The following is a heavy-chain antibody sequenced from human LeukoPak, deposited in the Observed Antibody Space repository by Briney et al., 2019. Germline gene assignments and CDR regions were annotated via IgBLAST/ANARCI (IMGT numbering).Heavy chain of an antibody. V-gene: IGHV1-69*04. J-gene: IGHJ4*02. Sequence: SVKVSCKASGGTFISYAISWVRQAPGQGLEWMGRIIPILGIANYAQKFQGRVTITADKSKSTAYMELSSLRSEDTAVYYCARVESPYYYGSGSYHFDYWGQGTLVTVSS. D-gene: IGHD3-10*01. CDR1: GGTFISYA. CDR3: ARVESPYYYGSGSYHFDY. CDR2: IIPILGIA.